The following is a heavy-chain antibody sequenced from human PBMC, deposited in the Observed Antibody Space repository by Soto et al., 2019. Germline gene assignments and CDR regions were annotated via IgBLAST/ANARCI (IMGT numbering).Heavy chain of an antibody. J-gene: IGHJ4*02. D-gene: IGHD6-19*01. Sequence: QVQLQESGPGLVRPSETLSLTCTVSSDSISIYYWIWIRESPRKGMEWIGYTDYSGNTNYNPSLKRRVTIAGDTSKNQFSLRLRSVTAADTAVYYCARAVGDPLYYLDYWGQGTLVTVSS. CDR2: TDYSGNT. CDR1: SDSISIYY. V-gene: IGHV4-59*08. CDR3: ARAVGDPLYYLDY.